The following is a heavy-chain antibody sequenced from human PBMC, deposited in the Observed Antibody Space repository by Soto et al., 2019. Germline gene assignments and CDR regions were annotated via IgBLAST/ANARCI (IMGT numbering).Heavy chain of an antibody. D-gene: IGHD5-12*01. CDR3: AREHDYMHYFDY. V-gene: IGHV3-53*02. CDR1: GFTVSSNY. Sequence: EVQLVETGGGLIQPGGSLRLSCAASGFTVSSNYMSWVRQAPGKGLEWVSVIYSGGSTYYADSVKGRFTISRDNSKNTLYLQMNSLRVEDTAVYYCAREHDYMHYFDYWGQGTLVTVSS. CDR2: IYSGGST. J-gene: IGHJ4*02.